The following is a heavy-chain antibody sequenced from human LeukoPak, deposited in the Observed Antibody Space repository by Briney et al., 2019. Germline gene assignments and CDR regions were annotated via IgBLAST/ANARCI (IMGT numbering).Heavy chain of an antibody. Sequence: SETLSLTCTVSGGSISSYYWSWIRQPPGKGLEWIGYIHYSGSTSYNPSLKSRVTISVDTSKNQFSLKLSSVTAADTAVYYCARRYCSSTSCYFNWFDPWGQGTLVTVSS. CDR2: IHYSGST. D-gene: IGHD2-2*01. CDR1: GGSISSYY. V-gene: IGHV4-59*01. J-gene: IGHJ5*02. CDR3: ARRYCSSTSCYFNWFDP.